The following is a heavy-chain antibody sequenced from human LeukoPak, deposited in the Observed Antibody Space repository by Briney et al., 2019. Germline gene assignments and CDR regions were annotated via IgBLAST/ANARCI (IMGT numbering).Heavy chain of an antibody. CDR2: VSNNGIDK. CDR3: AKGITRDSYYLDY. V-gene: IGHV3-30*02. D-gene: IGHD1-20*01. CDR1: GFTFSSDG. J-gene: IGHJ4*02. Sequence: PGGSLRLSCAASGFTFSSDGIHWVRQAPGKGLEWVAFVSNNGIDKHYGDSVQGRFSISRDNSKNTLYLEMKSLRVEDTATYYCAKGITRDSYYLDYWGQGTLVTVSS.